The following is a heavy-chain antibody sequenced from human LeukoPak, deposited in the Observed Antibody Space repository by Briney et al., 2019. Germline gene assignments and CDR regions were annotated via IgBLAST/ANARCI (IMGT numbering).Heavy chain of an antibody. V-gene: IGHV1-46*01. CDR1: GYSFTSHY. J-gene: IGHJ5*02. Sequence: APVKVSCKASGYSFTSHYMHWVRQAPGQGLEWLGLINPSGSSTLYAQKFQGRVTMTRDMSTTTDYMELSSLRSEDTAVYYCARDNSVGDVAWWFDLWGQGTLVTVSS. CDR2: INPSGSST. D-gene: IGHD1-26*01. CDR3: ARDNSVGDVAWWFDL.